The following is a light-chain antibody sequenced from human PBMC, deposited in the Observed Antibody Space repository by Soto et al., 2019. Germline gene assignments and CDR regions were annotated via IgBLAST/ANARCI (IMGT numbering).Light chain of an antibody. V-gene: IGKV3-20*01. CDR2: GAS. CDR3: EQFGNSPKFS. Sequence: EIVLTQSPDTLSLSPGERATLSCRASQSVSSSYLAWYQQKPGQPPRLLIYGASSRANGVPDRFSGSESETDFTLTINRLEPEDSAVYYCEQFGNSPKFSFGPGTKVDIE. J-gene: IGKJ3*01. CDR1: QSVSSSY.